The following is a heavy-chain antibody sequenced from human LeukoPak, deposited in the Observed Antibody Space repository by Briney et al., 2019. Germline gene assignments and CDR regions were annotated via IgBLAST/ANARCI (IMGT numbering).Heavy chain of an antibody. CDR3: AGDGGSGSYPRY. CDR2: STSSGRTI. D-gene: IGHD1-26*01. V-gene: IGHV3-48*03. J-gene: IGHJ4*02. CDR1: GVTFSSYE. Sequence: PGGSLRLSCAASGVTFSSYEMNWVRQAPGKGLERLSYSTSSGRTIYYADSVKGRFTISRDNAKNSLYLQMNSLRAEDTAVYYCAGDGGSGSYPRYWGQGTLVTVSS.